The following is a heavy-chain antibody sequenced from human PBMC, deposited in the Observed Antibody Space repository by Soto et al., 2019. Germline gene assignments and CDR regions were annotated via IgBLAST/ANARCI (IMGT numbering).Heavy chain of an antibody. Sequence: GASVKVSCKASGYTFTDYGITWVRQAPGQGLEWMGWISTYNGDTEYAQNFQGRVTMTADTSTSTAYMDLRSLRSDDTAVYYCARDYDYVWGTHRHTKYYWGQGTPVTVSS. CDR3: ARDYDYVWGTHRHTKYY. D-gene: IGHD3-16*02. J-gene: IGHJ4*02. CDR1: GYTFTDYG. V-gene: IGHV1-18*01. CDR2: ISTYNGDT.